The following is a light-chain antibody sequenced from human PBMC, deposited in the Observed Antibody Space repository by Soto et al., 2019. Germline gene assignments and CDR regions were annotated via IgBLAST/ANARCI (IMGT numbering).Light chain of an antibody. V-gene: IGKV3-20*01. CDR1: QSLSSSF. CDR2: GAS. CDR3: QQFATPRS. Sequence: EIVLTQSPCTLSFSPGQRATLSCRASQSLSSSFLAWYQQKPGQAPRLIIYGASSRAAGIPDRFSGSGSGTDFPLTISRQEHEDFPEYYRQQFATPRSFGQGTKVDIK. J-gene: IGKJ1*01.